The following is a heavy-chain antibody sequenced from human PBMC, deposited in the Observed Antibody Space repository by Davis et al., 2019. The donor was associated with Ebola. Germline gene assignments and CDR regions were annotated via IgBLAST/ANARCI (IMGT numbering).Heavy chain of an antibody. J-gene: IGHJ4*02. Sequence: GESLKISCAASGFTFSSYAMSWVRQAPGKGLEWVSAISGSGGSTYYADSVKGRFTISRDNSKNTLYLQMNSLRAEDTAVYYCAKEAIVEYSSSADKYYFDYWGQGTLVTVSS. V-gene: IGHV3-23*01. D-gene: IGHD6-6*01. CDR3: AKEAIVEYSSSADKYYFDY. CDR1: GFTFSSYA. CDR2: ISGSGGST.